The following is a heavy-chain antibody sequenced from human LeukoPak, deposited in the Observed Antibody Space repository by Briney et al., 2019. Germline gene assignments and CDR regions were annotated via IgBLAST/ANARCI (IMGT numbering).Heavy chain of an antibody. J-gene: IGHJ4*02. CDR1: GGIFSSYA. D-gene: IGHD4-17*01. CDR2: IIPIFGTA. CDR3: SRAWVPATEEYYFDY. V-gene: IGHV1-69*01. Sequence: SSVKVSCKASGGIFSSYAISWVRQAPGQGLEWMGGIIPIFGTANYAQKFQGRGTITAAESTSHTYIELSSMKSEAPAGECLSRAWVPATEEYYFDYWGQGTLVTVSS.